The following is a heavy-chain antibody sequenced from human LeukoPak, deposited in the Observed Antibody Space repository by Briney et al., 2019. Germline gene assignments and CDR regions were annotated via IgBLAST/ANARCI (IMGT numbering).Heavy chain of an antibody. J-gene: IGHJ4*02. D-gene: IGHD2/OR15-2a*01. CDR1: GFTFSRYW. CDR3: TRDGTTYYFDY. Sequence: GGSLRLSCAASGFTFSRYWMSWVRQAPGKGLEWVASMNQDGSEKYYVGSVKGRFTISADNAKNSLYLQMNSLRAEDTAVYYCTRDGTTYYFDYWGQGTLVTVSS. V-gene: IGHV3-7*05. CDR2: MNQDGSEK.